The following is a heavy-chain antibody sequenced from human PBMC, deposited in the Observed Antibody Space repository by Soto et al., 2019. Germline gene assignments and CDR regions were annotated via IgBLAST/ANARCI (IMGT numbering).Heavy chain of an antibody. Sequence: GGSLRLSCAASGFTFTRYSMNWVRQAPGKGLEWVSSISSTTNYIYYGDSMKGRFTISRDNAKNSLYLEMNSLSAEDTAVYYCARESEDLTSNFDYWGQGTLVTVSS. V-gene: IGHV3-21*06. CDR3: ARESEDLTSNFDY. CDR1: GFTFTRYS. CDR2: ISSTTNYI. J-gene: IGHJ4*02.